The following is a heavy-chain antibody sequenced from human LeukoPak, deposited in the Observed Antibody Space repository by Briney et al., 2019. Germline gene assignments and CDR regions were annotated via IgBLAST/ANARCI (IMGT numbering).Heavy chain of an antibody. CDR1: GDSITDSY. V-gene: IGHV4-59*01. D-gene: IGHD2-21*01. CDR2: LSYNRGT. CDR3: ARALLPRSLFDF. Sequence: SETLSITCTVSGDSITDSYWSWIRQAPGTGLEWIGYLSYNRGTNYNPSLQSRVTISVGPSRNQFSLKLTSVTAADTAVYYCARALLPRSLFDFWGQGTLVTVPS. J-gene: IGHJ4*02.